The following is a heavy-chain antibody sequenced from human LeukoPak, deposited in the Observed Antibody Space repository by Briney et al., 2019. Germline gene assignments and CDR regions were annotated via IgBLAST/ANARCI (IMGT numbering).Heavy chain of an antibody. CDR1: GGSFSGYY. V-gene: IGHV4-34*01. D-gene: IGHD5-12*01. J-gene: IGHJ5*02. Sequence: PSETLSLTCAVYGGSFSGYYWSWIRQPPGKGLEWIGEINHSGSTNYNPSLKSRVTISVDTSKNQFSLKLSSVTAADTAVYYCASQAARRDYIVATIAYEGTRFDPWGQGTLVTVSS. CDR3: ASQAARRDYIVATIAYEGTRFDP. CDR2: INHSGST.